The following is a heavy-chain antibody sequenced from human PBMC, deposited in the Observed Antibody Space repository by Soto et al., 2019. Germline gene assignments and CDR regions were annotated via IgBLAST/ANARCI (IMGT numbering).Heavy chain of an antibody. Sequence: QVQLQQWGAGLLKPSETLSLTCAVYGGSFSGYYWSWIRQPPGKGLEWIGEINHSGSTNYNPSLKSRVTISVDTSKNQFSLKLSSVTAADTAVYYCARGGVTMVRGVIITDYYYYYMDVWGKGTTVTVSS. CDR3: ARGGVTMVRGVIITDYYYYYMDV. V-gene: IGHV4-34*01. CDR1: GGSFSGYY. CDR2: INHSGST. D-gene: IGHD3-10*01. J-gene: IGHJ6*03.